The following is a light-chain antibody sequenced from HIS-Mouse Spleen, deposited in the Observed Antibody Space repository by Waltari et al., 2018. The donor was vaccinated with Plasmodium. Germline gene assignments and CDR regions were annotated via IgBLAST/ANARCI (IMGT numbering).Light chain of an antibody. CDR2: GAS. Sequence: EIVLTQSPGTLSLSPGERATLSCRASQSVSSSYLAWYQKKPGQAPRLLIYGASSRATGIPDRCSGSGSVTDFTLTISRLEPEDFAVYYCQQYGSSSWTFGQGTKVEIK. CDR3: QQYGSSSWT. V-gene: IGKV3-20*01. J-gene: IGKJ1*01. CDR1: QSVSSSY.